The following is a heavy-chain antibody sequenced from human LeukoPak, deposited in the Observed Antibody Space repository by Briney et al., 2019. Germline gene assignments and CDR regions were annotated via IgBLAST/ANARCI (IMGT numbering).Heavy chain of an antibody. CDR3: ARVDPIFGVFGNR. V-gene: IGHV1-8*01. CDR1: GYTFTSYD. Sequence: GASVKVSCKASGYTFTSYDINWVRQATGQGLEWMGWMNPNSGNTGYAQKFQGRVTMTRNTSISTAYMELSSLRSEDTAVYYCARVDPIFGVFGNRWGQGTLVTVSS. J-gene: IGHJ4*02. D-gene: IGHD3-3*01. CDR2: MNPNSGNT.